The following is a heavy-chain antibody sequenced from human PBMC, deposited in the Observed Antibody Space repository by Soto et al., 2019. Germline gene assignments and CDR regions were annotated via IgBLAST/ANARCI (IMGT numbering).Heavy chain of an antibody. D-gene: IGHD3-22*01. CDR2: IYSGGST. CDR1: CFTVSSNY. CDR3: ARDRYYYDSSGYFYYYYGMEV. Sequence: GSLRLSCAASCFTVSSNYMSWFRQSPGKVLEWVSVIYSGGSTYYADSVKGRFTISRDNSKNTLYLQMNSLRAEDTAVYYCARDRYYYDSSGYFYYYYGMEVWGQGTTVIVSS. J-gene: IGHJ6*01. V-gene: IGHV3-53*01.